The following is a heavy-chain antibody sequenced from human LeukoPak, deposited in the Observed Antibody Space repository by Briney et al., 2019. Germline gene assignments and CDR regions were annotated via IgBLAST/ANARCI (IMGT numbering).Heavy chain of an antibody. V-gene: IGHV1-8*03. J-gene: IGHJ6*03. CDR2: MNPNSGNT. Sequence: ASVKVSCKASGYTFTSYDINWVRQATGQGLEWMGWMNPNSGNTGYAQKFQGRVTITRNTSISTAYMELSGLRSEDTAVYYCATGGGKDYYYYYMDVWGKGTTVTVSS. CDR3: ATGGGKDYYYYYMDV. D-gene: IGHD1-26*01. CDR1: GYTFTSYD.